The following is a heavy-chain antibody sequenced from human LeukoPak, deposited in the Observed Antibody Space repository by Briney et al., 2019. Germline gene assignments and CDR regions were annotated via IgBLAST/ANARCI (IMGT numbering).Heavy chain of an antibody. D-gene: IGHD2-2*02. J-gene: IGHJ4*02. CDR2: VNHSGST. CDR3: ARGIVVVPAAISLSRPGARFDY. Sequence: SETLSLTCAVYGGSFSGYYWSWIRQPPGKGLEWIGEVNHSGSTNYNPSPKSRVTISVDTSKNQFSLKLSSVTAADTAVYYCARGIVVVPAAISLSRPGARFDYWGQGTLVTVSS. V-gene: IGHV4-34*01. CDR1: GGSFSGYY.